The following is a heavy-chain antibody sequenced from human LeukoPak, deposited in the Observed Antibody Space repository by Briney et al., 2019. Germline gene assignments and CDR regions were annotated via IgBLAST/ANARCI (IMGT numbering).Heavy chain of an antibody. CDR3: ARLGGITIFGVVRGNWFDP. V-gene: IGHV4-59*01. J-gene: IGHJ5*02. CDR2: IYYSGST. D-gene: IGHD3-3*01. CDR1: GGSISNYY. Sequence: PSETLSLTCSVSGGSISNYYWIWIRQPPGKELEWIGYIYYSGSTNYNPSLKSRVTISVDTSKNQFSLKLSSVTAADTAVYYCARLGGITIFGVVRGNWFDPWGQGTLVTVSS.